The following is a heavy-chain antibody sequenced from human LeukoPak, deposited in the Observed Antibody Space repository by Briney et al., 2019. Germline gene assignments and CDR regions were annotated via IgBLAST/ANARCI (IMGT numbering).Heavy chain of an antibody. D-gene: IGHD2-21*01. Sequence: SETLSLTCTVSGGSISSSSYYWDWIRQPPGKGLEWIGSIYYSGSTYYNPSLKSRVTISVDTSKNQFSLKLSSVTAADTAVYYCARLIDVVVSYFDYWGQGTLVTVSP. CDR2: IYYSGST. CDR1: GGSISSSSYY. CDR3: ARLIDVVVSYFDY. V-gene: IGHV4-39*01. J-gene: IGHJ4*02.